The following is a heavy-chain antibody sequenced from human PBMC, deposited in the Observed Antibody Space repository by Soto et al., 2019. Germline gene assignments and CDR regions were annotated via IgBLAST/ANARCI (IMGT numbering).Heavy chain of an antibody. CDR3: AEGRGGSGSLTPRVDF. Sequence: EVQLLESGGGLVQPGGSLRLSCAASGFTFNNYAMTWVRQAPGKGLECVSAISGGGDTTSYADSVKGRFTVSRDGSKNTLYLQMSSLRAEDTALYYCAEGRGGSGSLTPRVDFWGQGTLVTVSS. CDR2: ISGGGDTT. D-gene: IGHD3-10*01. V-gene: IGHV3-23*01. CDR1: GFTFNNYA. J-gene: IGHJ4*02.